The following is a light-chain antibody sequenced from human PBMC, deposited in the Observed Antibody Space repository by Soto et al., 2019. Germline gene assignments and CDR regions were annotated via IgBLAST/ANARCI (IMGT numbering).Light chain of an antibody. CDR1: QSVCSN. J-gene: IGKJ3*01. CDR3: QQYNNSPPT. CDR2: GAS. Sequence: EIVMTQSPATLSLSPGERATLSCRASQSVCSNLAWYQQKPGQAPRLLIYGASTRATGIPARFSGSGSGTEFTLTISSLQSEDFAVYYCQQYNNSPPTFGHGTKVDIK. V-gene: IGKV3-15*01.